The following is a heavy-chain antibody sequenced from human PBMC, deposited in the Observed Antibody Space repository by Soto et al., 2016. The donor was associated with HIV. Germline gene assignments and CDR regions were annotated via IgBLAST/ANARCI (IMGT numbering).Heavy chain of an antibody. J-gene: IGHJ6*02. CDR1: GYTFTSYG. Sequence: QVQLVQSGAEVKKPGASVKVSCRASGYTFTSYGITWVRQAPGQGLEWMGWISAYNGDTNQAQNLQGRVTMTTDTSTRTAYMELRSLRSDDTAVYYCARAEGDYYYGMDVWGQGTTVTVSS. CDR2: ISAYNGDT. V-gene: IGHV1-18*01. D-gene: IGHD3-16*01. CDR3: ARAEGDYYYGMDV.